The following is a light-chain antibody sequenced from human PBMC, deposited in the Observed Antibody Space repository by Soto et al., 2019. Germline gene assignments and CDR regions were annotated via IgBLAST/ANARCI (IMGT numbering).Light chain of an antibody. J-gene: IGLJ1*01. Sequence: QSALTQPASVSGSPGQSITISCTGTSSDVGRYNFVSWYQQHPGKVPKVMIYEVTKRPSGISNRFSGSKSGNTAFLTISGLQAEDEDDYYCCSAADSGIYVFGTGTKLTVL. CDR3: CSAADSGIYV. V-gene: IGLV2-23*02. CDR1: SSDVGRYNF. CDR2: EVT.